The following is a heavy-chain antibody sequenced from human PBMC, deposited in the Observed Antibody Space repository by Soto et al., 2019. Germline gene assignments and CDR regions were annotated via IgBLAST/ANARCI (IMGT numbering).Heavy chain of an antibody. Sequence: EVQLVESGGGLVQPGGSLRLSCAASGFTFSDNYMDWVRQAPGKGLEWVGRIRNKGNIYTTEYAASVKGRFTISSDDSEKSLYLQMNSLKTDDTAVYYCTRSWLSGLGGMDVWGQGTTVTVAS. CDR3: TRSWLSGLGGMDV. CDR1: GFTFSDNY. J-gene: IGHJ6*02. D-gene: IGHD3-9*01. V-gene: IGHV3-72*01. CDR2: IRNKGNIYTT.